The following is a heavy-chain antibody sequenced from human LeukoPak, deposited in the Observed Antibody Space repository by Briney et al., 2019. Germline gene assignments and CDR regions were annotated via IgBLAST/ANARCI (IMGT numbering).Heavy chain of an antibody. CDR2: IYYSGST. V-gene: IGHV4-59*01. CDR1: GGSIISYY. J-gene: IGHJ4*02. D-gene: IGHD3-22*01. CDR3: ASSGYYYDSSIDY. Sequence: SETLSLTCTVSGGSIISYYWSWVRQPPGKGLEWIGYIYYSGSTNYNPSLKSRVTISVDTSKNQFSLKLSSVTAADTAVYYCASSGYYYDSSIDYWGQGTLVTVSS.